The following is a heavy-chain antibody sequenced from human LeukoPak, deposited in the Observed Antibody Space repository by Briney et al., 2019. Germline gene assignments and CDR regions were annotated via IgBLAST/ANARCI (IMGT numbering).Heavy chain of an antibody. CDR2: IDYSGTT. V-gene: IGHV4-30-4*07. CDR1: GGSVSSSGYS. J-gene: IGHJ3*02. D-gene: IGHD2-15*01. CDR3: AREHCSGGTCYSAPGDAFDI. Sequence: SQTLSLTCAVSGGSVSSSGYSWRWIRQPPGKGLEWIGYIDYSGTTYYNPSLKSRVTISVDTSKNQFSLKLISVTAADTAVYYCAREHCSGGTCYSAPGDAFDIWGQGTMVTVSS.